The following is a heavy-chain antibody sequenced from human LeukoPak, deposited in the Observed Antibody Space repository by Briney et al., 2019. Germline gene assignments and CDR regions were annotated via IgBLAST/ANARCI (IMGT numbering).Heavy chain of an antibody. Sequence: GESLKISCKGSGYSFSNYWTGWVRQMPGKGLEWMGIIYPGESETRYSPSVQGQVTISADKSITTAYLQWSSLKASDTAMYYCAKLGAYSSSWYGFFDYWGQGTLVAVSS. J-gene: IGHJ4*02. D-gene: IGHD6-13*01. CDR3: AKLGAYSSSWYGFFDY. CDR2: IYPGESET. V-gene: IGHV5-51*01. CDR1: GYSFSNYW.